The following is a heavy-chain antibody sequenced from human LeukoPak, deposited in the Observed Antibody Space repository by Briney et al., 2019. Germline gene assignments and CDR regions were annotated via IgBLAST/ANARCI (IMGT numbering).Heavy chain of an antibody. V-gene: IGHV4-59*01. CDR2: IYYSGST. CDR3: ARLWFGDV. D-gene: IGHD3-10*01. J-gene: IGHJ4*02. CDR1: GGSISSYY. Sequence: PSETLSLTCTVSGGSISSYYWSWSRQPPGKGLEWIGYIYYSGSTNYNPSLKSRVTISVDTSKNQFSLKLSSVTAADTAVYYCARLWFGDVWGQGTLVTVSS.